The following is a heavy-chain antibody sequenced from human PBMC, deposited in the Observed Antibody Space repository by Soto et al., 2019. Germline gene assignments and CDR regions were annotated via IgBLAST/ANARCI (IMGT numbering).Heavy chain of an antibody. Sequence: GASVKVSCKASGGTFSSYAISWVRQAPGQGLEWMGGIIPIFGTANYAQKFQGRVTITADESTSTAYMELSSLRSEDTAVYYCARVGSRPDYNWFDPWGQGTLVTVSS. CDR2: IIPIFGTA. CDR1: GGTFSSYA. V-gene: IGHV1-69*13. J-gene: IGHJ5*02. CDR3: ARVGSRPDYNWFDP. D-gene: IGHD2-15*01.